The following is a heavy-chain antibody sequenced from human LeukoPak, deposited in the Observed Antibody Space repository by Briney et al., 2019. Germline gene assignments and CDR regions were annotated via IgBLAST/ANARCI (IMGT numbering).Heavy chain of an antibody. CDR1: GFTFSNYP. D-gene: IGHD3-10*01. V-gene: IGHV3-48*04. CDR3: ARDPQYYYGSGYYFDY. CDR2: ISSSSGII. Sequence: GGSLRLSCAASGFTFSNYPMNWVRQAPGKGLEWVSYISSSSGIISYADSVKGRFTISRDNAKNSLYLQMNSLRAEDTAVYYCARDPQYYYGSGYYFDYWGQGTLVTVSS. J-gene: IGHJ4*02.